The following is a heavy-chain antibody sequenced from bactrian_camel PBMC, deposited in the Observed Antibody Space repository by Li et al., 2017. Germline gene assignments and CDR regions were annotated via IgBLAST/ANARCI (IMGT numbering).Heavy chain of an antibody. CDR1: GYTYNRNC. Sequence: DVQLVESGGDSVEAGGSLRLSCAASGYTYNRNCMAWFRQAPGKEREGVARIATGSGNTYYADSMKGRFTISQDNAKNTVYLQMNSLRPEDTAMYYCAARGPYCYTKLAVRDFTYWGRGTQVTVS. D-gene: IGHD2*01. CDR2: IATGSGNT. J-gene: IGHJ4*01. CDR3: AARGPYCYTKLAVRDFTY. V-gene: IGHV3S40*01.